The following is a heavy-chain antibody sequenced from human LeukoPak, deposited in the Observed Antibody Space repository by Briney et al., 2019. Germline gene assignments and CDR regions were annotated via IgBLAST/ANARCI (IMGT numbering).Heavy chain of an antibody. V-gene: IGHV3-30-3*02. CDR3: AGQGYYDSSGYHDY. Sequence: PGGSLRLSCAASGFTFSSYAMHWVRQAPGKGLEWVAVISYDGSNKYYADSVKGRFTISRDNSKNTLYLQMNSLRAEDTAVYYCAGQGYYDSSGYHDYWGQGTLVTVSS. CDR2: ISYDGSNK. CDR1: GFTFSSYA. D-gene: IGHD3-22*01. J-gene: IGHJ4*02.